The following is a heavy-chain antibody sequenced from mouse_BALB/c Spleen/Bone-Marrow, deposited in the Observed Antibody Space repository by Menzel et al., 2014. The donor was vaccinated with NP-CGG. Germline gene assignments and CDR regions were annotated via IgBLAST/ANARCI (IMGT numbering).Heavy chain of an antibody. CDR2: INPSTGYT. Sequence: QVQLKQSGAELAKPGASVKMSCKASGYTFTSYWMHWVKQRPGQGLEWIGYINPSTGYTEYNQKFKDKATLTADKSSSTAYMQRSSLTSEDSAVYYCARSPHYYDLDYWGQGTTLTVSS. D-gene: IGHD1-2*01. CDR3: ARSPHYYDLDY. V-gene: IGHV1-7*01. CDR1: GYTFTSYW. J-gene: IGHJ2*01.